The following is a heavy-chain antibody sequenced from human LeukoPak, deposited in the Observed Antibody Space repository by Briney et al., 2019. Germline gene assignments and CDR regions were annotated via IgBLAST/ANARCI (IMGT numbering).Heavy chain of an antibody. CDR1: GFTFSTYA. Sequence: TGGPLRLSCAASGFTFSTYAMHWVRQAPGKGLEWVAVISYDGSNKYYAVSVKGRFTISRDNSKNMLYLQMNSLRAEDTAVYYCVRETPAVAGAFDYWGQGTLVTVSS. CDR2: ISYDGSNK. D-gene: IGHD6-19*01. V-gene: IGHV3-30*14. CDR3: VRETPAVAGAFDY. J-gene: IGHJ4*02.